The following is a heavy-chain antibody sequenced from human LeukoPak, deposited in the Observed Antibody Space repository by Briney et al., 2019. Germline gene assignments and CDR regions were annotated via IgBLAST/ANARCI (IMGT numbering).Heavy chain of an antibody. CDR1: GGSISSYY. CDR3: ARATAGYDILTGYYPNWFDP. CDR2: IYYSGST. V-gene: IGHV4-59*01. J-gene: IGHJ5*02. D-gene: IGHD3-9*01. Sequence: SETLSLTCTVSGGSISSYYWSWIRQPPGKGLEWIGYIYYSGSTNYNPSPKSRVTISVDTSKNQFSLKLSSVTAADTAVYYCARATAGYDILTGYYPNWFDPWGQGTLVTVSS.